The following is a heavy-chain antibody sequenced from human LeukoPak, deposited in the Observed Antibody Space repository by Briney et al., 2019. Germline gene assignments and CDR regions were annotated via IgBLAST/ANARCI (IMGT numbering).Heavy chain of an antibody. Sequence: SETLSLTCSASGGSTSSLYWSWIRQPPGKGLEWIGYIYYTGSTNYNPSLKSRVTMFVDMSKNQFSLRLSPVTAADTAVYYCARHRAYSSSSPFDYWGQGTLVTVSS. CDR3: ARHRAYSSSSPFDY. CDR2: IYYTGST. J-gene: IGHJ4*02. CDR1: GGSTSSLY. V-gene: IGHV4-59*08. D-gene: IGHD6-6*01.